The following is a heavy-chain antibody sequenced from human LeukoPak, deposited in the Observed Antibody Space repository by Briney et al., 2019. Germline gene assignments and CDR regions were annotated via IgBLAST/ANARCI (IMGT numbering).Heavy chain of an antibody. CDR2: IHRSGST. V-gene: IGHV4-4*02. CDR3: ARHRAGYHVDS. CDR1: GGSISNGNW. D-gene: IGHD3-9*01. Sequence: SETLSLTCGVSGGSISNGNWWSWVRQPPGKGLEWIGEIHRSGSTNCNPSLKSRVTISVDKSKNQFSLMLTSVTAADTAVYYCARHRAGYHVDSWGQGTLVTVSS. J-gene: IGHJ4*02.